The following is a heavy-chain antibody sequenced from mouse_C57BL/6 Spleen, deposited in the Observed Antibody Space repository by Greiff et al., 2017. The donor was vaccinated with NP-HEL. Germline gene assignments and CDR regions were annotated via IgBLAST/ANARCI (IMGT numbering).Heavy chain of an antibody. CDR2: ISDGGSYT. Sequence: EVKLMESGGGLVKPGGSLKLSCAASGFTFSSYAMSWVRQTPEKRLEWVATISDGGSYTYYPDNVKGRFTISRDNAKNNLYLQMSHLKSEDTAMYYCARNPHDGYSPAWFAYWGQGTLVTVSA. V-gene: IGHV5-4*03. CDR1: GFTFSSYA. J-gene: IGHJ3*01. D-gene: IGHD2-3*01. CDR3: ARNPHDGYSPAWFAY.